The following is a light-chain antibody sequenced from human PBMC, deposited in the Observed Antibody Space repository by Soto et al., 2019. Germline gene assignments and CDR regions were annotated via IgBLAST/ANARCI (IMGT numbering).Light chain of an antibody. CDR2: DAS. V-gene: IGLV2-14*01. CDR1: SSDVGGYNY. Sequence: QSALTQPASVSGSPGQSITISGTGTSSDVGGYNYVSWYQQHPGKAPKLMIYDASNRPSGVSNRFSGSKSGNTASLTISGLQAEDEADYYCSSYTSSSTLVVFGGGTKLTVL. J-gene: IGLJ2*01. CDR3: SSYTSSSTLVV.